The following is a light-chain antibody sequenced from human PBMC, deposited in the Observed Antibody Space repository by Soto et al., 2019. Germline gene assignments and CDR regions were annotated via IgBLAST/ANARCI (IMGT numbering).Light chain of an antibody. V-gene: IGLV1-44*01. CDR2: NNN. CDR3: AAWDDSLDGVV. CDR1: SSNIGSYT. J-gene: IGLJ2*01. Sequence: VLTQPPSASGTPGQRVTISCSGSSSNIGSYTVNWYQQLPGTAPKLLIYNNNQRPSGVPDRFSGSKSGTSASLAISGLQSEDEADYYCAAWDDSLDGVVFGGGTKLTVL.